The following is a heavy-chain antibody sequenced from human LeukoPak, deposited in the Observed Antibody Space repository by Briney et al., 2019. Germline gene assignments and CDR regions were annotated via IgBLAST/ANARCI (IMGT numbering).Heavy chain of an antibody. J-gene: IGHJ4*02. CDR1: GYTFSTCD. CDR3: AKAIRYQLLSDY. D-gene: IGHD2-2*01. V-gene: IGHV1-8*02. CDR2: MNPNSGNT. Sequence: ASVKVSCKTSGYTFSTCDINWLRHAAGQGLEWMGWMNPNSGNTGFAQEFQGRAAITSDTSTATAYLELSGLTSEDTAVYYCAKAIRYQLLSDYWGQGTLVTVSS.